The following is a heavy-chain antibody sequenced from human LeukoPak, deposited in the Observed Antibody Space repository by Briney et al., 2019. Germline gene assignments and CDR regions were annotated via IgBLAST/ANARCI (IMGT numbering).Heavy chain of an antibody. CDR2: IKQDGSEK. D-gene: IGHD5-12*01. Sequence: PGGSLRLSCAASGFTFSSYWMSWVRQAPGKGLKWVANIKQDGSEKYYVDSVKGRFTISRDNAKNSLYLQMNSLRAEDTAVYYCARDRDNIVAYGGLDYWGQGTLVTVSS. CDR3: ARDRDNIVAYGGLDY. J-gene: IGHJ4*02. CDR1: GFTFSSYW. V-gene: IGHV3-7*01.